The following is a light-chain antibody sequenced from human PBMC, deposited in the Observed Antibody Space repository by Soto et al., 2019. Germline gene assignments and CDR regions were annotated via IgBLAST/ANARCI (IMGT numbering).Light chain of an antibody. J-gene: IGKJ3*01. CDR3: LQHISYPLT. CDR1: QGIRTD. V-gene: IGKV1-17*01. CDR2: AAS. Sequence: DIQMTQSPSSLSASVGDRVIITCRASQGIRTDLSWHQQKPREAPKRLIYAASRLQSGVPSRFRGSGSGTEFTLTISSLQPEDFATYYCLQHISYPLTFSPGTKVDI.